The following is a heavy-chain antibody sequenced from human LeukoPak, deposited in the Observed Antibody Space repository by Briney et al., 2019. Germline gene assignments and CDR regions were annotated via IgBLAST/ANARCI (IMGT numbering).Heavy chain of an antibody. CDR2: IYYSGST. D-gene: IGHD6-19*01. Sequence: SETLSLTCTVSGGSINRYYWSWIWQPPGKGLEWIGHIYYSGSTNYNPSVKSRVTASIDTSKNRFSLTLRSMTAADTAVYYCARASQWLGIDYWGQGTLVTVSS. V-gene: IGHV4-59*01. CDR3: ARASQWLGIDY. J-gene: IGHJ4*02. CDR1: GGSINRYY.